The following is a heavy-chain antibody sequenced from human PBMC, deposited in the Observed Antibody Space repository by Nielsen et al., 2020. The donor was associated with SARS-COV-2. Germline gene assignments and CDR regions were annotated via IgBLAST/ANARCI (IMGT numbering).Heavy chain of an antibody. D-gene: IGHD4-23*01. CDR2: INPSGGST. CDR3: AIYYGGNPSGFDY. V-gene: IGHV1-46*01. Sequence: ASVKVSCKASGYTFTSYYMHWVRQVPGQGLEWMGIINPSGGSTSYAQKFQGRVTITADKSTSTAYMELSSLRSEDTAVYYCAIYYGGNPSGFDYWGQGTLVTVSS. CDR1: GYTFTSYY. J-gene: IGHJ4*02.